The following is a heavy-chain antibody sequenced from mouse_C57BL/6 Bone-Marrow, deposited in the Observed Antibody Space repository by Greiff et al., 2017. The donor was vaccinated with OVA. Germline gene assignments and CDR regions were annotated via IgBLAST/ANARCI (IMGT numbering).Heavy chain of an antibody. Sequence: EVKLVESGGGLVKPGGSLKLSCAASGFTFSSYAMSWVRQTPEKRLEWVATISDGGSYTYYPDNVKGRFTISRDNAKNNLYLQMSHLKSEDTAMYYCLKSFFAYWGQGTLVTVSA. CDR3: LKSFFAY. CDR2: ISDGGSYT. CDR1: GFTFSSYA. V-gene: IGHV5-4*03. J-gene: IGHJ3*01.